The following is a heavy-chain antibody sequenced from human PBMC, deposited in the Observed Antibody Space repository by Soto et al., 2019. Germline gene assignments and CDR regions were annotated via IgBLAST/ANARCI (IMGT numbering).Heavy chain of an antibody. D-gene: IGHD6-6*01. CDR1: GYSFTSYW. V-gene: IGHV5-51*01. CDR3: ARLGSLSLNYYHHYGMDV. J-gene: IGHJ6*02. Sequence: GEALNISCKGSGYSFTSYWIGWVRQMPGKGLEWMGIIYPGDSDTRYSPSFQGQVTISADKSISTAYLQWSSLKASDTAMYYCARLGSLSLNYYHHYGMDVRGQGTTVTVS. CDR2: IYPGDSDT.